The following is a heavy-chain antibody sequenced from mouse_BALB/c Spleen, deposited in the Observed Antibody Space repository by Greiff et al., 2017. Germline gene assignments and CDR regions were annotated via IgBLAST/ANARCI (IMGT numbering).Heavy chain of an antibody. CDR1: GYSITSGYY. D-gene: IGHD2-3*01. Sequence: EVQLVESGPGLVKPSQSLSLTCSVTGYSITSGYYWNWIRQFPGNKLEWMGYISYDGSNNYNPSLKNRISITRDTSKNQFFLKLNSVTTEDTATYYCARVSDGYCFDYWGQGTTLTVSS. J-gene: IGHJ2*01. V-gene: IGHV3-6*02. CDR3: ARVSDGYCFDY. CDR2: ISYDGSN.